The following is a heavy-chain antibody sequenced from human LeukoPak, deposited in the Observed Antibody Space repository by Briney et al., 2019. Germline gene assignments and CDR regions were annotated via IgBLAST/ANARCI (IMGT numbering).Heavy chain of an antibody. CDR1: GYTFTGYY. Sequence: GASVKVSCKASGYTFTGYYMHWVRQAPGQGLEWMGRINPNSGGTNYAQKFQGRVTMTRDTSISTAYMELSRLRSDDTAVYYCARGVVVAARPYNWFDPWGQGTLVTVSS. CDR3: ARGVVVAARPYNWFDP. CDR2: INPNSGGT. J-gene: IGHJ5*02. V-gene: IGHV1-2*06. D-gene: IGHD2-15*01.